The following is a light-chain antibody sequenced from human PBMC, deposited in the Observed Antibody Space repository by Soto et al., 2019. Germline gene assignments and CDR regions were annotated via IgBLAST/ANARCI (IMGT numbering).Light chain of an antibody. Sequence: DIQMTQSPSTLSASVGDRVTITCRASQSISSWLAWYQQKPGKAPKLLIYDASSLESGVPSRFSGRGSGTEFTLTISSLQPDDFATYYCQKYNSAPLTFGGGTKVDIK. CDR1: QSISSW. CDR3: QKYNSAPLT. V-gene: IGKV1-5*01. CDR2: DAS. J-gene: IGKJ4*01.